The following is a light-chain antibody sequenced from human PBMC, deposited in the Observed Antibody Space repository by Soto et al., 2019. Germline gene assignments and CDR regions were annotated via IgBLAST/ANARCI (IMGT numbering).Light chain of an antibody. CDR3: QQHDNLPFT. Sequence: DLQMTQSPSSLSASVGDRVTITCQASQDISNYLNWYQQKPGKAPKLLIYDASNLETGVPSRFSGSGSGTDFTFTISSLQTEDFATYYCQQHDNLPFTFGPGTKVDIK. CDR1: QDISNY. CDR2: DAS. V-gene: IGKV1-33*01. J-gene: IGKJ3*01.